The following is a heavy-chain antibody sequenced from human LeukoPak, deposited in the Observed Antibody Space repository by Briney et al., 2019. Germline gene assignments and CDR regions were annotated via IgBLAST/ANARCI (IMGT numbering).Heavy chain of an antibody. CDR1: GYTFTGHF. Sequence: ASVTVSCKASGYTFTGHFIQWVRQAPGQGPEWMGWINPNSGGTNYAQKFQGWVTMTRDTSISTAYMELSRLRSDDTAVYYCAREVYPGYSSGWYYFDYWGQGTLVTVSS. CDR3: AREVYPGYSSGWYYFDY. CDR2: INPNSGGT. V-gene: IGHV1-2*04. J-gene: IGHJ4*02. D-gene: IGHD6-19*01.